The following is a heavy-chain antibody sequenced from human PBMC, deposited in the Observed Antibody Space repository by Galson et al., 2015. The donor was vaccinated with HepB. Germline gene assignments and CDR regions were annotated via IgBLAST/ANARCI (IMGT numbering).Heavy chain of an antibody. D-gene: IGHD1-1*01. J-gene: IGHJ4*02. V-gene: IGHV3-30*18. CDR1: GFTFSSYG. Sequence: SLRLSCAASGFTFSSYGMHWVRQAPGKGLEWVAVMSYDGSNKYYADSVKGRLTISRDNSKNTLYLQMNSLRAEDTAVYYCAKGPTSIRCPLDDYWGQGALVTVSS. CDR3: AKGPTSIRCPLDDY. CDR2: MSYDGSNK.